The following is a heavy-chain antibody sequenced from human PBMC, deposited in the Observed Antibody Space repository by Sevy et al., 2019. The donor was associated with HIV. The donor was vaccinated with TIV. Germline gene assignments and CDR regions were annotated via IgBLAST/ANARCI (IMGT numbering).Heavy chain of an antibody. D-gene: IGHD2-21*02. CDR1: GFTFSSFS. CDR3: AGASSPYCGGDCLYAFNI. Sequence: GGSLRLSCAASGFTFSSFSMNWVRQAPGKTLEWISYISSSGSSIYYADSVKGRFSISRDNAKRSLYLQMNSLRDEDTAVYYWAGASSPYCGGDCLYAFNIWGQGTMVTVSS. V-gene: IGHV3-48*02. CDR2: ISSSGSSI. J-gene: IGHJ3*02.